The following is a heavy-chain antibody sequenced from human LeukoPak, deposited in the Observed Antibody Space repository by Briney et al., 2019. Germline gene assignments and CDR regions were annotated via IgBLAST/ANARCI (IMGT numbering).Heavy chain of an antibody. CDR1: GFTVSSNY. Sequence: PGGSLRLSCAASGFTVSSNYMSWVRQAPGKGLEWVSVIYSGGSTYYADSVKGRFTISRDNSKNTLYLQMNSLRAEDTAVYHCARVGGGCSSTSCYPLGAFDIWGQGTMVTVSS. CDR2: IYSGGST. J-gene: IGHJ3*02. D-gene: IGHD2-2*01. V-gene: IGHV3-53*01. CDR3: ARVGGGCSSTSCYPLGAFDI.